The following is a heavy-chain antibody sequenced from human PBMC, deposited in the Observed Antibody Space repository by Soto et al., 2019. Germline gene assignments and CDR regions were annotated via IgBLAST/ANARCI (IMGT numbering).Heavy chain of an antibody. CDR2: LDYSGTT. Sequence: PSETLSLTCTVSGGSISSYYWNWIRQSPGKGLEWIAYLDYSGTTNYNPSLNSRIATSVDTSRNQFSLKLNFVTAADTAVYYCARGTPVTRKGYYFDYWGKGALVTVS. V-gene: IGHV4-59*01. CDR3: ARGTPVTRKGYYFDY. J-gene: IGHJ4*02. D-gene: IGHD4-17*01. CDR1: GGSISSYY.